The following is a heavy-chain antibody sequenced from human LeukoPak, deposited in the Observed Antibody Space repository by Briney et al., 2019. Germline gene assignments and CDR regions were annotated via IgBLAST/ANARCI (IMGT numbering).Heavy chain of an antibody. D-gene: IGHD4-17*01. V-gene: IGHV1-69*05. CDR1: GGTFSSSA. CDR2: IIPIFGTA. Sequence: SVKVSCKASGGTFSSSAISWVRQAPGQGLEWMGRIIPIFGTANYAQKFQGRVTITTDESTSTAYMELSSLRSGDTAVYYCARDARDYGDYGWYFQHWGQGTLVTVSS. J-gene: IGHJ1*01. CDR3: ARDARDYGDYGWYFQH.